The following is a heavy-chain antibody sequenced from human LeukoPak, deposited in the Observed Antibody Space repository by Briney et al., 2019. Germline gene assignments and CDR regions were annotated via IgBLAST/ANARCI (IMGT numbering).Heavy chain of an antibody. CDR1: GGSFSGYY. J-gene: IGHJ4*02. V-gene: IGHV4-34*01. CDR2: INHSGST. CDR3: ARGPDIVVVPAAIGPSYFDY. Sequence: SETLSLTCAVYGGSFSGYYWSWIRQPPRKGLEWVGEINHSGSTNYNPSLKSRVTISVDTSKNQFSLKLSSVTDADTAVYYCARGPDIVVVPAAIGPSYFDYWGQGTLVTVSS. D-gene: IGHD2-2*01.